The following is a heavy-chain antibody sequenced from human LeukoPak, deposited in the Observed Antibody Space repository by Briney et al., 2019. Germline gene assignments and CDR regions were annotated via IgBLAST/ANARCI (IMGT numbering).Heavy chain of an antibody. J-gene: IGHJ4*02. D-gene: IGHD1-14*01. CDR3: ARGASNRFDY. CDR2: INQDGTEK. CDR1: GFTFSSYW. Sequence: PGGSLRLSCAASGFTFSSYWMSWVRRAPGEGLEWVAKINQDGTEKAYVDSVRGRFTISRDNAKNSLFLQMNSLRAEDTAVYYCARGASNRFDYWGQGTLVTVSS. V-gene: IGHV3-7*03.